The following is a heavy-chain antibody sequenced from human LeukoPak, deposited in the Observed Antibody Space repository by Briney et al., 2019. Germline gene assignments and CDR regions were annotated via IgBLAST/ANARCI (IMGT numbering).Heavy chain of an antibody. CDR2: ISGSGGKT. CDR3: AKDPNGDYVGAFDI. CDR1: GFTVSGNY. J-gene: IGHJ3*02. Sequence: GGSLRLSCAASGFTVSGNYMSWVRQAPGKGLEWVSVISGSGGKTYYADSVKGRFSISRDNSKNTLYLQMNSLRAEDTAVYYCAKDPNGDYVGAFDIWGQGTMVTVSS. V-gene: IGHV3-23*01. D-gene: IGHD4-17*01.